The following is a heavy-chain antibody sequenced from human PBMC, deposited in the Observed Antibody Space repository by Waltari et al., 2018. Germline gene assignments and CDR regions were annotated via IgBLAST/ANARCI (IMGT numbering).Heavy chain of an antibody. J-gene: IGHJ4*02. CDR1: GGSVTSSTYY. V-gene: IGHV4-39*01. D-gene: IGHD3-22*01. Sequence: QPQLQESGPGLVKPSETLSLTCIVTGGSVTSSTYYWAWIRQPPGKGLGWIGSVFYTGTTYHNPSLESRVTISADTSSDQFSLNLSSVSAADTAVYYCARQRYYNDRSGPRGWRLDYWGQGALVAVSS. CDR3: ARQRYYNDRSGPRGWRLDY. CDR2: VFYTGTT.